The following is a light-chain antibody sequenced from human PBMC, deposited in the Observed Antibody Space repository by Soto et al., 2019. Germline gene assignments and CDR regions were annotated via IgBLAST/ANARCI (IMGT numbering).Light chain of an antibody. CDR2: GAS. V-gene: IGKV3-15*01. J-gene: IGKJ4*01. CDR1: QSVSSN. CDR3: QQYNNWPPT. Sequence: EIVMTQSPATLSVSPGERATLSCRASQSVSSNLAWYQQKPDQAPRLLIYGASTRATGIPARFSGSGSGTEFTLTISSLQSEDFAVYYCQQYNNWPPTFGGGTKVDIK.